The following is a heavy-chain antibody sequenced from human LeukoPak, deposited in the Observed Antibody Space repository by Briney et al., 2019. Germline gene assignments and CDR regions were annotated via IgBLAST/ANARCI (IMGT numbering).Heavy chain of an antibody. D-gene: IGHD5-12*01. CDR2: IKQDGSEK. Sequence: PGGSLRLSCAASGFTFSSYWMSCVRQAPGKGLEWVANIKQDGSEKYYVDSVKGRFTISRDNAKNSLYLQMNSLRAEDTAVYYCARGVYSGYDFYYFDYWGQGTLVTVSS. CDR1: GFTFSSYW. V-gene: IGHV3-7*03. J-gene: IGHJ4*02. CDR3: ARGVYSGYDFYYFDY.